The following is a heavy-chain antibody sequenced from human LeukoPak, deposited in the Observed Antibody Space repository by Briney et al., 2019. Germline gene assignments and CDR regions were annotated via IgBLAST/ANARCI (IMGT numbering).Heavy chain of an antibody. D-gene: IGHD6-19*01. CDR1: GFTFSSYS. V-gene: IGHV3-21*01. J-gene: IGHJ6*04. CDR2: ISSSSSYI. CDR3: ARSGIAVAGHYYYYGMDA. Sequence: KPGGSLRLSCAASGFTFSSYSMNWVRQAPGKGLEWVSSISSSSSYIYYADSVKGRFTISRDNAKNSLYLQMNSLRAEDTAVYYCARSGIAVAGHYYYYGMDAWGKGTTVTVSS.